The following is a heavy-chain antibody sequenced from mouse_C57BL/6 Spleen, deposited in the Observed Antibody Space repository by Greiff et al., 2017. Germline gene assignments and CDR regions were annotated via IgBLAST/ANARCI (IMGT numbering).Heavy chain of an antibody. CDR1: GFTFSSYA. CDR2: ISSGDDYI. V-gene: IGHV5-9-1*02. CDR3: TAARRGFDY. J-gene: IGHJ2*01. Sequence: EVQLMESGEGLVKPGGSLKLSCAASGFTFSSYAMSWVRQTPEKRLEWVAYISSGDDYIYYADTVKGRFTISRDNARNTLYVQMSSLKSEDTAMYYGTAARRGFDYWGQGTTLTGSS. D-gene: IGHD3-1*01.